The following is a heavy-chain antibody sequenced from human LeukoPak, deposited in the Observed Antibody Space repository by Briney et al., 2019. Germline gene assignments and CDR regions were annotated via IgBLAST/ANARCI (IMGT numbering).Heavy chain of an antibody. J-gene: IGHJ4*02. V-gene: IGHV3-23*01. CDR2: ISGSGGST. D-gene: IGHD3-9*01. CDR3: AKSPLYYDILTGIPFDY. Sequence: PGGSLRLSCAASGFTFSSYAMSWVRQAPGKGLEWVSAISGSGGSTYYADSVKGRFTISRDNSKNTLYLQMNSLRAEDTAVYYCAKSPLYYDILTGIPFDYWGQGTLVTVSS. CDR1: GFTFSSYA.